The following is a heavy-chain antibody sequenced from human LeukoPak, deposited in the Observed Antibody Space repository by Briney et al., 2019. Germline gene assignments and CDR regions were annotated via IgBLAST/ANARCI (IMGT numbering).Heavy chain of an antibody. CDR1: GYTFTTYY. D-gene: IGHD3-10*01. J-gene: IGHJ3*01. Sequence: ASVKVSCKASGYTFTTYYMHWVRQAPGQGLEWMGIINPSDGSTAYAQKFEGRVTMTRDTSTSTVYMELSSLRSEETAVYYCARDYYGSGNYYADTFDFWGQGTMVTVSS. CDR3: ARDYYGSGNYYADTFDF. V-gene: IGHV1-46*01. CDR2: INPSDGST.